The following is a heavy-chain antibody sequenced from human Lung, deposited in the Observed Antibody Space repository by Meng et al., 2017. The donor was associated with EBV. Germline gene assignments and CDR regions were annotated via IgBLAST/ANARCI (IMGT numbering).Heavy chain of an antibody. Sequence: QVQVAGSGPGLVKRSGALSLTWAVSCGSISSSNWWSWVRHPSGKGLEWSGEIYHSGSTNYNPSLKSRVTISVDKSKNQFSLKLRFVTAADTAVYYCAREWCSGGSCYPDYWGQGTLVTVSS. CDR2: IYHSGST. V-gene: IGHV4-4*02. CDR3: AREWCSGGSCYPDY. D-gene: IGHD2-15*01. J-gene: IGHJ4*02. CDR1: CGSISSSNW.